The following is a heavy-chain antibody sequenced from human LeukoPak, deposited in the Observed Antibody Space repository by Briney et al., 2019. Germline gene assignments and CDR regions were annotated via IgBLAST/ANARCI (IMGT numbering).Heavy chain of an antibody. Sequence: SGGSLRLSCAASGFTFSNAWMSRVRQAPGKGLEWVGRIKSKTDGGTTDYAAPVKGRFTISRDDSKNTLYLQMNSLKTEDTAVYYCTAPVGRFGFYYYGMDVWGKGTTVTVSS. CDR3: TAPVGRFGFYYYGMDV. J-gene: IGHJ6*04. CDR1: GFTFSNAW. V-gene: IGHV3-15*01. CDR2: IKSKTDGGTT. D-gene: IGHD3-10*01.